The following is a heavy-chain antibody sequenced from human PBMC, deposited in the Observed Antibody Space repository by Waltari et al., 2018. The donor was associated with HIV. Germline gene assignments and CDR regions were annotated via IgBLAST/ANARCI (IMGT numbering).Heavy chain of an antibody. V-gene: IGHV5-51*01. Sequence: EVQLAQSGAEVKKPGESLKISCKASGYTFSDHWIGWVRPMSGKGLEWMGIVYGGDSDTRYSPSFQGQVTISADKSITTAYLHWGSLQASDTAIYYCARGSAGSGTYYRSRAFDIWGQGTMVIVSS. D-gene: IGHD3-10*01. CDR3: ARGSAGSGTYYRSRAFDI. CDR1: GYTFSDHW. CDR2: VYGGDSDT. J-gene: IGHJ3*02.